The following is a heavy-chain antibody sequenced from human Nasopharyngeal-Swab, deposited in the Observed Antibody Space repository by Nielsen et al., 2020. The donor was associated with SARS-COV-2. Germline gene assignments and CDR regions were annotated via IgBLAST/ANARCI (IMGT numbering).Heavy chain of an antibody. J-gene: IGHJ4*02. D-gene: IGHD3-10*01. Sequence: SETLSLTCAVYGGSFSGYYWSWIRQPPGKGLEWIGYIYYSGSTYYNPSLKSRVTISVDTSKNQFSLKLSSVTAADTAVYFCARLLLWFGEGGFVDYWGQGTLVTVSS. CDR1: GGSFSGYY. V-gene: IGHV4-30-4*08. CDR3: ARLLLWFGEGGFVDY. CDR2: IYYSGST.